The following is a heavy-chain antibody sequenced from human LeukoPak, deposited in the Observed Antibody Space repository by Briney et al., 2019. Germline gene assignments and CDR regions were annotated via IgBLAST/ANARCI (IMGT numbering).Heavy chain of an antibody. V-gene: IGHV3-23*01. J-gene: IGHJ5*02. Sequence: GGSLRLSCAASGFTFSSYAMSWVRQAPGKGLEWVSAISGSGGSIYYADSVKGRFTISRDNSKNTLYLQMNSLREDDTAVYYCAKGLHASSWYAGSWGRGTLVTVSS. CDR2: ISGSGGSI. CDR1: GFTFSSYA. D-gene: IGHD6-13*01. CDR3: AKGLHASSWYAGS.